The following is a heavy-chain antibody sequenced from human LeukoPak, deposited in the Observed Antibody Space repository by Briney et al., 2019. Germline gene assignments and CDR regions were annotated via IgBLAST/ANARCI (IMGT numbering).Heavy chain of an antibody. V-gene: IGHV4-38-2*01. CDR1: TYSIRNGYY. CDR2: IYHSGST. Sequence: PSETLSLTCDVSTYSIRNGYYWGCIRQPPGKGLEWIGYIYHSGSTYYNPSLNSRLTMSVDTSKNQFSLKLSSVTAADTAVYYCARFSGYYYYCMDVWGKGTTVTVSS. D-gene: IGHD6-19*01. CDR3: ARFSGYYYYCMDV. J-gene: IGHJ6*03.